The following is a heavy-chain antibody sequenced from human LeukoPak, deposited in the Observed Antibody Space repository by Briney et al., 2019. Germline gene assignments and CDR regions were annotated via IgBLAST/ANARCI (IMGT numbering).Heavy chain of an antibody. J-gene: IGHJ4*02. CDR1: GASISSTTYY. Sequence: SETLSLTCTVSGASISSTTYYWGWIRQPPRKGLEWIASIYYSGSTYYNPSLKSRVTLSLDTSKNQFSLRLSSVTAADTAVYYCAREAQVAATTHFDYWGQGTLVTVSS. D-gene: IGHD1-26*01. CDR2: IYYSGST. CDR3: AREAQVAATTHFDY. V-gene: IGHV4-39*07.